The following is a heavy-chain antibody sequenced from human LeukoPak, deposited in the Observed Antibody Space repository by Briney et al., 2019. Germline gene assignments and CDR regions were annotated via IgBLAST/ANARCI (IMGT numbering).Heavy chain of an antibody. Sequence: GGSLRLSCAASGFTFSAYAMHWVRRAPGKGLEWVAVVSNDGNNDFYGASVKGRFTISRDNSRNTHYLQMNSLTPEDTAVYYCARDGGSSGSIVSWGQGTLVTVSS. CDR1: GFTFSAYA. CDR2: VSNDGNND. V-gene: IGHV3-30-3*01. CDR3: ARDGGSSGSIVS. D-gene: IGHD3-22*01. J-gene: IGHJ4*02.